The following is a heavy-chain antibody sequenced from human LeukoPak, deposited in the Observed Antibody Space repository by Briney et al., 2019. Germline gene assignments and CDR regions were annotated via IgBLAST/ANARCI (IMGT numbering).Heavy chain of an antibody. CDR1: GFTFSSYA. V-gene: IGHV3-23*01. CDR3: AKEEKDFDWLLPFNY. Sequence: GGSLRLSCAASGFTFSSYAMSWVRQAPRKGLEWVSAISGSGGSTYYADSVKGRFTISRDNSKNTLYLQMNSLRDEDTSVYYCAKEEKDFDWLLPFNYWGQGTLVTVSS. J-gene: IGHJ4*02. D-gene: IGHD3-9*01. CDR2: ISGSGGST.